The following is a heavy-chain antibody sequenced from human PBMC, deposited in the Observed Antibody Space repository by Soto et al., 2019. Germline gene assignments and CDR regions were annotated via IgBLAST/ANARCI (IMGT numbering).Heavy chain of an antibody. D-gene: IGHD2-15*01. CDR1: GFTFSSYS. CDR3: ARGHLGYCGGGSCYDWFDP. CDR2: ISSSSSYI. V-gene: IGHV3-21*01. Sequence: GGSLRLSCAASGFTFSSYSMNWVRQAPGKGLEWVSSISSSSSYIYYADSVKGRFTISRDNAKNSLYLQMNSLRAEDTAVYYCARGHLGYCGGGSCYDWFDPWGQGTLVTVSS. J-gene: IGHJ5*02.